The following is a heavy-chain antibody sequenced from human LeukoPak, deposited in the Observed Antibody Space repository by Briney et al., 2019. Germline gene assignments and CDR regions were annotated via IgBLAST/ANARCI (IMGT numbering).Heavy chain of an antibody. D-gene: IGHD3-9*01. CDR3: ARDKLRGDILTGYYFNLFAFDI. CDR2: ISYDGSNK. V-gene: IGHV3-30*04. CDR1: GFTFSSYA. Sequence: GGSLRLSCAASGFTFSSYAMHWVRQAPGKGLEWVAVISYDGSNKYYADSVKGRFTISRDNSKNTLYLQMNSLRSEDTAVYYCARDKLRGDILTGYYFNLFAFDIWGQGTMVTVSS. J-gene: IGHJ3*02.